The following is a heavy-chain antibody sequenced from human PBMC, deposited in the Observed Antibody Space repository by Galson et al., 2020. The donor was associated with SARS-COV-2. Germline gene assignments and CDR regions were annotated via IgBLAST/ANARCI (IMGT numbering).Heavy chain of an antibody. V-gene: IGHV3-33*01. Sequence: GESLKISCAASGFTFSSYGMHWVRQAPGKGLEWVAVIWYDGSNKYYADSVKGRFTISRDNSKNTLYLQMNSLRAEDTAVYYCARDGGYSYGDVDYWGQGTLVTVSA. CDR3: ARDGGYSYGDVDY. J-gene: IGHJ4*02. CDR2: IWYDGSNK. CDR1: GFTFSSYG. D-gene: IGHD5-18*01.